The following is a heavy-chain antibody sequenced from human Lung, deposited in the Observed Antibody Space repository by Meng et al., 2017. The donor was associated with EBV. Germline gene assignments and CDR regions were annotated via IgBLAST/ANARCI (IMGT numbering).Heavy chain of an antibody. CDR3: VREGPHNFVPGY. D-gene: IGHD2-2*01. CDR1: GDSISATTYY. V-gene: IGHV4-39*07. J-gene: IGHJ4*02. CDR2: FYYSGST. Sequence: QVHLQESGPGLVKLSETLSLSCTVSGDSISATTYYWGWIRQSPGKGLEWIATFYYSGSTHYSPSLKSRVTISADASKNQFSLRLNSVTAADTAVYYCVREGPHNFVPGYWGQGALVTVSS.